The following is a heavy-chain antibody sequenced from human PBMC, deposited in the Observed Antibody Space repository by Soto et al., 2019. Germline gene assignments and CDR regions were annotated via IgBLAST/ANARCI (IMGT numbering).Heavy chain of an antibody. CDR1: GYSFTSYD. CDR3: ARVSVLAPVTGAELFDF. D-gene: IGHD2-21*02. V-gene: IGHV1-8*01. Sequence: QVQLVQSGAEVKKPGASVKVSCKASGYSFTSYDMNWVRQAPGQGLEWMGWVNPNSGDTDYAQKFQDRVTMTTDTSIRTAYMELSSVTSEDTAVYYCARVSVLAPVTGAELFDFWGQGTMVTVSS. J-gene: IGHJ3*01. CDR2: VNPNSGDT.